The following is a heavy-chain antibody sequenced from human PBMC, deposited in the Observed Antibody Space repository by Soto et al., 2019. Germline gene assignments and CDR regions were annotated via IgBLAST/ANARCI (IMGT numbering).Heavy chain of an antibody. D-gene: IGHD3-10*01. V-gene: IGHV3-23*01. CDR2: IYGDGRTT. CDR1: GFIFSTTD. CDR3: VKNSGSFNS. J-gene: IGHJ5*01. Sequence: PGGSLRLSCEASGFIFSTTDMRWVRQAPGKGLEWVSTIYGDGRTTYYADSVRGRFSISRDNSKHLVYLQIDSLRVDDTVIYYCVKNSGSFNSWGQGSLVTVSS.